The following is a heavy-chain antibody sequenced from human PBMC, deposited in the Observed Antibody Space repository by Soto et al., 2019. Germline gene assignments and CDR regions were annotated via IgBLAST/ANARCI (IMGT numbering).Heavy chain of an antibody. D-gene: IGHD1-26*01. J-gene: IGHJ2*01. Sequence: EVQLLESGGGLVQPGGSLRLSCAASGFTFSSYAMSWVRQAPGKGLEWVSVISGSGGSTYYANSVMGRFTISRDNSKNTLYLQMTSLRAEDTAVYYCATRSRGWYFDLWGRGTLVTVSS. V-gene: IGHV3-23*01. CDR1: GFTFSSYA. CDR2: ISGSGGST. CDR3: ATRSRGWYFDL.